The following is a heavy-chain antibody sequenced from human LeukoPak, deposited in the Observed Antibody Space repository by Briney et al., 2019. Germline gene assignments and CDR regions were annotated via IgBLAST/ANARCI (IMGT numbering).Heavy chain of an antibody. CDR3: VYDYGELDY. CDR1: GGSISSYY. J-gene: IGHJ4*02. Sequence: SETLSLTCTVSGGSISSYYWSWLRQPPGKGLEWIGYIYYSGSTNYNPSLKSRVTISVDTSKNQFSLKLSSVTAADTAVYYCVYDYGELDYWGQGTLVTVSS. V-gene: IGHV4-59*12. D-gene: IGHD4-17*01. CDR2: IYYSGST.